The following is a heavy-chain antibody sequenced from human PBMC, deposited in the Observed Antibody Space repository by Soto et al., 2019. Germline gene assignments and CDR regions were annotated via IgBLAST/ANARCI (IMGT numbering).Heavy chain of an antibody. J-gene: IGHJ6*02. V-gene: IGHV3-33*01. CDR1: GFTFSSYG. CDR2: IWYDGSNK. Sequence: GGSLRLSCAASGFTFSSYGMHWVRQAPGKGLEWVAVIWYDGSNKYYADSVKGRFTISRDNSKNTLYLQMNSLRAEDTAVYYCARYLEMATITGYYYGMDVWGQGTTVTVSS. D-gene: IGHD5-12*01. CDR3: ARYLEMATITGYYYGMDV.